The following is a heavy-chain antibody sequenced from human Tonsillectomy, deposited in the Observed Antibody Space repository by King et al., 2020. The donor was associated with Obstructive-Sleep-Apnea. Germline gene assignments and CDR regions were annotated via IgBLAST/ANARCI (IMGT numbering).Heavy chain of an antibody. D-gene: IGHD6-19*01. CDR2: ISWDGGST. CDR1: GFTFDDYT. V-gene: IGHV3-43*01. Sequence: VQLVESGGVVVQPGGSLRLSCAASGFTFDDYTMHWVRQAPGKGLEWVSLISWDGGSTYYADSVKGRFTISRDNSKNSLYLQLNSLRTEDTALYYCAKDFRHRGSSGWYGAFDYWAREPWSPSPQ. CDR3: AKDFRHRGSSGWYGAFDY. J-gene: IGHJ4*02.